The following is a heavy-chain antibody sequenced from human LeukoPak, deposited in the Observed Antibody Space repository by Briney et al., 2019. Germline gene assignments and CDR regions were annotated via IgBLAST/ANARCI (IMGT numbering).Heavy chain of an antibody. CDR3: AKWGDYDVLTGYYVPDY. CDR1: VFTFSNYA. CDR2: ILGSGGST. V-gene: IGHV3-23*01. D-gene: IGHD3-9*01. Sequence: GGSLRLSCAASVFTFSNYAMSWVRQAPGKGLEWVSAILGSGGSTYYADSVKGRFTVSRDNSKSTLYLQMNSLRAEDTALYYCAKWGDYDVLTGYYVPDYWGQGTLVTVSS. J-gene: IGHJ4*02.